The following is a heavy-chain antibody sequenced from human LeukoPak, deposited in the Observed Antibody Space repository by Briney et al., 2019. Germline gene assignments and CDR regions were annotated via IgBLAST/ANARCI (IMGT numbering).Heavy chain of an antibody. V-gene: IGHV4-34*12. CDR1: GGSFSGYY. Sequence: SETLSLTCVVYGGSFSGYYLSWIRQPPGKGLEWIGEIIHSGSTNYNPSLKSRVTISVDTSKNQFSLRLTSVTAADTAVYYCARNRVVGAPNFDYWGQGTLVTVFS. CDR3: ARNRVVGAPNFDY. J-gene: IGHJ4*02. CDR2: IIHSGST. D-gene: IGHD1-26*01.